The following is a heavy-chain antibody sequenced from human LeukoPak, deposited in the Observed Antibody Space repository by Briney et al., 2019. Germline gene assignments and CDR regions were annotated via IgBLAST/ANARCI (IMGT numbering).Heavy chain of an antibody. D-gene: IGHD4-23*01. Sequence: ASVKVSCKASGYTVTGYYMHWVRQAPGQGLEWMGWINPNSGATNYAQKFHGRVTMTRDTSITTAYLELSSLRSDDTAVYYCAGGDDYGGNSIFSWGQGTLVTVSS. J-gene: IGHJ5*02. CDR1: GYTVTGYY. V-gene: IGHV1-2*02. CDR3: AGGDDYGGNSIFS. CDR2: INPNSGAT.